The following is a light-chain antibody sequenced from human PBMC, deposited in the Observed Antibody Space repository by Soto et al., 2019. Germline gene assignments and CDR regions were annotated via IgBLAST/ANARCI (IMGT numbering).Light chain of an antibody. V-gene: IGKV3-15*01. J-gene: IGKJ5*01. Sequence: EIVLTQSPGTLSLSPGEGAALSCRASQSVSISYLALYQQKPGQAPRLLIYGASTTATGIPARFSGSGSGTEFTLTIRSLQSEDFAVYYCQQYNNWPITFGQGTRLEIK. CDR3: QQYNNWPIT. CDR2: GAS. CDR1: QSVSISY.